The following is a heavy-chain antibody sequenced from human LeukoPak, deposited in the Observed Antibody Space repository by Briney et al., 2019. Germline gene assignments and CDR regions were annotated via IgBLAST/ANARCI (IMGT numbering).Heavy chain of an antibody. V-gene: IGHV3-74*01. CDR1: GFTFSSYW. D-gene: IGHD3-3*01. CDR3: ARGFLDYYYYGMDV. Sequence: PGGSLRLSCAASGFTFSSYWMHWVRQAPGKGLVWVSRINSDGISTGYADSVKGRFTISRDNAKNTLYLQMNSLRAEDTAVYYCARGFLDYYYYGMDVWGQGTTVTVSS. CDR2: INSDGIST. J-gene: IGHJ6*02.